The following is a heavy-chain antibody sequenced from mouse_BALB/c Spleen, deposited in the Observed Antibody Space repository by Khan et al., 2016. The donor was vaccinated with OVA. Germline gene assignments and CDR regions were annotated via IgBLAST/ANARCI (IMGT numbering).Heavy chain of an antibody. J-gene: IGHJ3*01. Sequence: EVQLQESGPSLVKPSQTLSLTCSVTGDSITSGYWSWIRKFPGNKLEYMGYMIYSGNTYYNPSLKSRISITRHTSKNQYYLQLNSMTTEDTATYXCARSTYRYAFAYWGQGTLVTVSA. D-gene: IGHD2-14*01. CDR2: MIYSGNT. CDR3: ARSTYRYAFAY. V-gene: IGHV3-8*02. CDR1: GDSITSGY.